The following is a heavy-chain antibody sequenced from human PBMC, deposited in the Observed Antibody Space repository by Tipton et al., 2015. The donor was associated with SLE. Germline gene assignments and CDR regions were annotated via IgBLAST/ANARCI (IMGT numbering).Heavy chain of an antibody. CDR2: IYSGGST. D-gene: IGHD3-16*02. V-gene: IGHV3-NL1*01. J-gene: IGHJ3*02. CDR1: GFTFSSYG. CDR3: ARVRYTTGGAFDI. Sequence: QLVQSGGGVVQPGRSLRLSCAASGFTFSSYGMHWVRQAPGKGLEWVSVIYSGGSTYYADSVKGRFTISRDNSKNTLYLQMNSLRAEDTAVYYCARVRYTTGGAFDIWGQGTMVTVSS.